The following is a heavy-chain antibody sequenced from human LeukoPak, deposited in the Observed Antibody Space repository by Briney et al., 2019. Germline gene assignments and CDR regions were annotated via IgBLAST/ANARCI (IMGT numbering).Heavy chain of an antibody. V-gene: IGHV3-23*01. CDR2: ISGRGASK. Sequence: GGSLRLSCAASGFTFNNYAMSWVRQAPGKGLEWVSGISGRGASKYYADSVKGRFTISRDNSKNTLYLQMNSLRAEDTTVYYCAKGVVVAPDVTPFDYWGQGTLVTVSS. CDR1: GFTFNNYA. J-gene: IGHJ4*02. D-gene: IGHD2-2*01. CDR3: AKGVVVAPDVTPFDY.